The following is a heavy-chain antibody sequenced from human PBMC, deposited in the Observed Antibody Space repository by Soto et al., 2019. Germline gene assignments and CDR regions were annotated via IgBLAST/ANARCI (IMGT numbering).Heavy chain of an antibody. CDR3: GMATPMVPYGMEV. CDR2: IRSKADSYAT. CDR1: GFTFSGSS. Sequence: EVQLVESGGGLVQPGGSLKLSCAASGFTFSGSSMHWVRQASGKGLEWVGRIRSKADSYATAYAASVKGRFTISRDDSKNTAYPQMASLETEDTAAYYCGMATPMVPYGMEVWGQGTTVTVS. J-gene: IGHJ6*02. V-gene: IGHV3-73*01. D-gene: IGHD5-18*01.